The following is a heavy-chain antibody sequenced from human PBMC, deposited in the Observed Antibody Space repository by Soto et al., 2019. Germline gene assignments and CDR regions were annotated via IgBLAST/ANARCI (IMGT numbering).Heavy chain of an antibody. CDR2: IYYSGST. D-gene: IGHD6-19*01. Sequence: SETLSLTCTVSGGSISSGGYYWSWIRQHPGKGLEWIGYIYYSGSTYYNPSLKSRVTISVDTSKNQFSLKLSSVTAADTAVYYCAVAGTDYYYYGMDVWGQGTTVTVSS. J-gene: IGHJ6*02. V-gene: IGHV4-31*03. CDR3: AVAGTDYYYYGMDV. CDR1: GGSISSGGYY.